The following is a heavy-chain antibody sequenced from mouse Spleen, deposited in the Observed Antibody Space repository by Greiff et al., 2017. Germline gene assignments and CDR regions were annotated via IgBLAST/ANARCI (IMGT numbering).Heavy chain of an antibody. Sequence: EVKLMESGGGLVKRGGSLKLSCAASGFTFSSYAMSWVRQTPEKRLEWVATISSGGGNTYYPDSVKGRFTISRDNAKNTLYLQMSSLKSEDTAMYYCARRGEWDWFAYWGQGTLVTVSA. CDR3: ARRGEWDWFAY. V-gene: IGHV5-9*04. CDR1: GFTFSSYA. D-gene: IGHD1-3*01. J-gene: IGHJ3*01. CDR2: ISSGGGNT.